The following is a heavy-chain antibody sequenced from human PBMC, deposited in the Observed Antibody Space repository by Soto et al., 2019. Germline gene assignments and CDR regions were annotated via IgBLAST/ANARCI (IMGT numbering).Heavy chain of an antibody. CDR2: ISYDGSNK. D-gene: IGHD6-19*01. V-gene: IGHV3-30*18. CDR1: GFTFSSYG. Sequence: QVQLVESGGGVVQPGRSLRLSCAASGFTFSSYGMHWVRQAPGKGLEWVGVISYDGSNKYYADSVKGRFTISRDNSKNTLYLQMNSLRAEDTAVYYCAKDGGAVAVQDYWGQGTLVTVSS. J-gene: IGHJ4*02. CDR3: AKDGGAVAVQDY.